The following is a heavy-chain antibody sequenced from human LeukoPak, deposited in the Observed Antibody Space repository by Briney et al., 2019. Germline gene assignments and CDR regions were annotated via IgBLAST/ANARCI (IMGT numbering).Heavy chain of an antibody. CDR1: GFSLDDYG. Sequence: GGSLRLSCAASGFSLDDYGMSWVRQVPGKGLEWVSGINWNGGSTGYADSVKGRFTISRDNAKNSLYLQMNSLRAEDTALYYCARGQYYYDSSGYYTLGYWGQGTLVTVSS. J-gene: IGHJ4*02. V-gene: IGHV3-20*04. CDR3: ARGQYYYDSSGYYTLGY. CDR2: INWNGGST. D-gene: IGHD3-22*01.